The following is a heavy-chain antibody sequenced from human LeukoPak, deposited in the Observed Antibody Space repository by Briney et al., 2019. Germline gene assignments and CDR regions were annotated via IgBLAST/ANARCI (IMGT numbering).Heavy chain of an antibody. V-gene: IGHV4-61*08. D-gene: IGHD1-26*01. CDR1: GGSISSGGYS. CDR3: ARGPQVGATNDY. CDR2: IYYSGST. Sequence: SETLSLTCAVSGGSISSGGYSWSWIRQPPGKGLEWIGYIYYSGSTNYNPSLKSRVTISVDTSKNQFSLKLSSVTAADTAVYYCARGPQVGATNDYWGQGTLVTVSS. J-gene: IGHJ4*02.